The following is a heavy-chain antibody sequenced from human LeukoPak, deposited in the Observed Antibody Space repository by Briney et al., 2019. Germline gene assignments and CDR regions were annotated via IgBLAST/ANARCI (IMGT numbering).Heavy chain of an antibody. J-gene: IGHJ5*02. CDR1: GGSISSSSYY. Sequence: SETLSLTCTVSGGSISSSSYYWGWIRQPPGKGLEWIGSIYYSGSTYYNPSLKSRVSISVDTSKNQFSLKLSSVTAADTAVYYCARRLDPWGQGTLVTVPS. CDR3: ARRLDP. V-gene: IGHV4-39*01. CDR2: IYYSGST.